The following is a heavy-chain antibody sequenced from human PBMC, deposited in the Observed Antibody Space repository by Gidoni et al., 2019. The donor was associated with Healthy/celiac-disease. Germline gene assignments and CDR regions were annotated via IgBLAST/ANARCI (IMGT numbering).Heavy chain of an antibody. CDR3: ARSSSGRGDFDY. CDR1: GFTFSSYS. Sequence: EVQLVESGGGLVKPGGSLRLSCAAFGFTFSSYSMNWVRQAQGKGLGWGSSISSSSSYIYYADSVKGRFTISRDNAKNSLYLQMNSQRAEDTAVYYCARSSSGRGDFDYWGQGTLVTVSS. D-gene: IGHD6-19*01. V-gene: IGHV3-21*01. J-gene: IGHJ4*02. CDR2: ISSSSSYI.